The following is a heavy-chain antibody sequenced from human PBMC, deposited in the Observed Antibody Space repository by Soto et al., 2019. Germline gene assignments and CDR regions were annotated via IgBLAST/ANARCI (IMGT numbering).Heavy chain of an antibody. J-gene: IGHJ6*02. Sequence: RASVKVSCKASGYTFTGYYMHWVRQAPGQGLEWMGWINPNSGGTNYAQKFQGRVTITADKSTSTAYMELSSLRSEDTAVYYCARDVATITIFGGVYYYYGMDVWGQGTTVTVS. D-gene: IGHD3-3*01. CDR2: INPNSGGT. V-gene: IGHV1-2*02. CDR3: ARDVATITIFGGVYYYYGMDV. CDR1: GYTFTGYY.